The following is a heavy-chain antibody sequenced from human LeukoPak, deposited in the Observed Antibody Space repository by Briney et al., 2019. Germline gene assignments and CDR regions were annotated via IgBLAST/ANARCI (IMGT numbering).Heavy chain of an antibody. J-gene: IGHJ4*02. V-gene: IGHV4-4*02. D-gene: IGHD3-3*01. CDR2: INHSGST. CDR3: ARGDLYYDFWSGYGYYFDY. CDR1: GASISDTNW. Sequence: SETLSLTCTISGASISDTNWWTWVRQPPGKGLEWIGEINHSGSTNHNPSLKSRVTISVDTSKNQFSLKLSSVTAADTAVYYCARGDLYYDFWSGYGYYFDYWGQGTLVTVSS.